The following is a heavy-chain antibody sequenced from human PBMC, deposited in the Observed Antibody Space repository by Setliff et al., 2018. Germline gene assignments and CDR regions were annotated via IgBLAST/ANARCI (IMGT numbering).Heavy chain of an antibody. J-gene: IGHJ4*02. CDR3: ASYHSGAGGLDN. Sequence: PGGSLRLSCAASGFSFDDYAMHWVRQAPGKGLEWVSGITWDSAGIGYADSVKGRFTISRDNSKNTLFLQMNSLRAEDTAVYYCASYHSGAGGLDNWGQGTLVTVSS. D-gene: IGHD1-26*01. CDR2: ITWDSAGI. CDR1: GFSFDDYA. V-gene: IGHV3-9*01.